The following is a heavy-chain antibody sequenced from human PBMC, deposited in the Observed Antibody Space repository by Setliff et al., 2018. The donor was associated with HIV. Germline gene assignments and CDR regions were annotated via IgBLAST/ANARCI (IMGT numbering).Heavy chain of an antibody. Sequence: PGGSLRLSCVASGFSITNAWMSWVRQALGKELEWLGRIKTKSDSGTTDYAAPLKGRIIISRDDSKNTLYLQMNSLKTEDTAVYYCSTYRYYYDTTGVDYWGQGTLVTVSS. J-gene: IGHJ4*02. CDR3: STYRYYYDTTGVDY. V-gene: IGHV3-15*01. CDR2: IKTKSDSGTT. D-gene: IGHD3-22*01. CDR1: GFSITNAW.